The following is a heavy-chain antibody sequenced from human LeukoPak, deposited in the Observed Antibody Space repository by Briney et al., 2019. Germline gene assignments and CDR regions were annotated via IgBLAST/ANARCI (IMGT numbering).Heavy chain of an antibody. CDR2: ISGRGASK. J-gene: IGHJ4*02. Sequence: GGSLRLSCAVSGLTFNNYAMSWVRQAPGKGLEWVSGISGRGASKYYADSVKGRFTISRDNSKNTLYLQMNSLRAEDTAVYYCAKDRVGSAWYWGQGTLVTVSS. CDR3: AKDRVGSAWY. CDR1: GLTFNNYA. D-gene: IGHD3-10*01. V-gene: IGHV3-23*01.